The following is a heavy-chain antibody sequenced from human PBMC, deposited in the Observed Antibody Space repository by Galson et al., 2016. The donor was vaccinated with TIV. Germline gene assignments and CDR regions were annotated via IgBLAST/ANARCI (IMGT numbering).Heavy chain of an antibody. Sequence: SLRLSCAASGFTFSDYGMHWVRQAPGKGLEWVAVISYDGSDQYYAGSVKGRFTISRDNSKNTLYLQMNSLRSDDTAMYYCAKDPRLYGDYFLHYFDYWGQGTPVIVSS. V-gene: IGHV3-30*18. CDR1: GFTFSDYG. CDR2: ISYDGSDQ. D-gene: IGHD4-17*01. J-gene: IGHJ4*02. CDR3: AKDPRLYGDYFLHYFDY.